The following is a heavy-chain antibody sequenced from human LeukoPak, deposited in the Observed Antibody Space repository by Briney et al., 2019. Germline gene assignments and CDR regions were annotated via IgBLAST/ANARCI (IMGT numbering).Heavy chain of an antibody. CDR3: AKAQGSLDYFDY. D-gene: IGHD3-16*01. CDR2: ISWNSGSI. CDR1: GFTFDDYA. J-gene: IGHJ4*02. V-gene: IGHV3-9*01. Sequence: GGSLRLSCAASGFTFDDYAMHWVRQAPGKGLEWVSGISWNSGSIGYADSVKGRFTSSRDNAKNSLYLQMNSLRAEDTALYYCAKAQGSLDYFDYWGQGTLVTVSS.